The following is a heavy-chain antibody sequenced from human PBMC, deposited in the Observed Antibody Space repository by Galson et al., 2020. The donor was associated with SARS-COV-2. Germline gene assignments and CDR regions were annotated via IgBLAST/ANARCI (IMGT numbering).Heavy chain of an antibody. D-gene: IGHD2-2*01. Sequence: GSLRLPCAASGLTFSGSAVHWVRQATGKGLEWVGRIKSKGMSYATAYAASVKGRFTMSRDDSKNTAYLQMNSLKTEDTAVYYCTIGYCSSTTCYHRFDPWGQGTLVTVSS. CDR1: GLTFSGSA. V-gene: IGHV3-73*01. CDR3: TIGYCSSTTCYHRFDP. J-gene: IGHJ5*02. CDR2: IKSKGMSYAT.